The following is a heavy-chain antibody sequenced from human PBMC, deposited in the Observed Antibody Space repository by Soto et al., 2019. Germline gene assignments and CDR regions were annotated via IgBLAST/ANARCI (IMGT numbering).Heavy chain of an antibody. D-gene: IGHD3-3*01. Sequence: ASVKVSCKAPADTFTSYYIHWVRQAPGHGLEWMGIINPSGGSTSYAQKFQGRVTMTRDTSTSTVYMELSSLRSEDTAVYYCARYAGAYYDFWSGYSNYFDYWGQGTLVTVSS. CDR2: INPSGGST. J-gene: IGHJ4*02. V-gene: IGHV1-46*01. CDR3: ARYAGAYYDFWSGYSNYFDY. CDR1: ADTFTSYY.